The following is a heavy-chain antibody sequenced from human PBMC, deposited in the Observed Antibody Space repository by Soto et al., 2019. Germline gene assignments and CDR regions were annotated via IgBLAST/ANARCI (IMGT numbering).Heavy chain of an antibody. D-gene: IGHD4-4*01. J-gene: IGHJ6*02. Sequence: GGSLRLSCAASGFTFSNAWMSWVRQAPGKGLEWVGRIKSKTDGGTTDYAAPVKGRFTISRDDSKNTLYLQMNSLKTEDTAVYYCITDLATVTTYYYYGMDVWGQGTTVTVSS. CDR1: GFTFSNAW. CDR3: ITDLATVTTYYYYGMDV. CDR2: IKSKTDGGTT. V-gene: IGHV3-15*01.